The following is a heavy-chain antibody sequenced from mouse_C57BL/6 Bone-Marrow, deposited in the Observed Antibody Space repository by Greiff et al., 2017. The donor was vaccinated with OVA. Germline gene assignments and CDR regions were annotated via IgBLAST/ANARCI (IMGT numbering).Heavy chain of an antibody. CDR2: ISSGGSYT. J-gene: IGHJ2*01. V-gene: IGHV5-6*01. CDR3: ARRSDCYYFDY. Sequence: EVQVVESGGDLVKPGGSLKLSCAASGFTFSSYGMSWVRQTPDKRLEWVATISSGGSYTYYPDSVKGRFTISRDNAKNTLYLQMSSLKSEDTAMYYCARRSDCYYFDYWGQGTTLTVSS. CDR1: GFTFSSYG.